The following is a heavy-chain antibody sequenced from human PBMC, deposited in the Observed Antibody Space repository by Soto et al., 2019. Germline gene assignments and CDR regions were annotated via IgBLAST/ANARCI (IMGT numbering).Heavy chain of an antibody. Sequence: ASVKVSCKASGYTFTSYAMHWVRQAPGQRLEWMGWINAGNGNTKYSQKFQGRVTITRDTSASTAYMELSSLRSEDTAVYYCARDLEELRYFDWFLDYWGQGTLVTVS. D-gene: IGHD3-9*01. CDR3: ARDLEELRYFDWFLDY. J-gene: IGHJ4*02. CDR2: INAGNGNT. V-gene: IGHV1-3*01. CDR1: GYTFTSYA.